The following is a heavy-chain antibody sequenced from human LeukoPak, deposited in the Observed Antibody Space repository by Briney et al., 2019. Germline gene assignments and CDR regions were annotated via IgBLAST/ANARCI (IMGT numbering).Heavy chain of an antibody. D-gene: IGHD5-12*01. CDR3: ARAGERGYNGYDDAFDI. V-gene: IGHV4-59*01. CDR1: GGSISSYY. Sequence: PSETLSLTCTVSGGSISSYYWSWIWQPPGKGLEWIGYIYDSGSTNYNPSLKSRLTISVDTSKNQFSLKLSSVTAADTAIYYCARAGERGYNGYDDAFDIWGQGTMVTVSS. CDR2: IYDSGST. J-gene: IGHJ3*02.